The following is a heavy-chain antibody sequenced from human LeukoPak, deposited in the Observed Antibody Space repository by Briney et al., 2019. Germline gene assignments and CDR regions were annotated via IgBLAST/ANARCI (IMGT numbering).Heavy chain of an antibody. CDR1: GFTFDDYA. Sequence: GRSLRLSCAASGFTFDDYAMHWVRQAPGKGLEWVSGISWNSGSIGYADSVKGRFTISRDNAKNSLYLQMNSLRAEDTALYYCAKDRGGSSPNGVCSIFDYWGQGTLVTVSS. CDR2: ISWNSGSI. CDR3: AKDRGGSSPNGVCSIFDY. D-gene: IGHD2-8*01. J-gene: IGHJ4*02. V-gene: IGHV3-9*01.